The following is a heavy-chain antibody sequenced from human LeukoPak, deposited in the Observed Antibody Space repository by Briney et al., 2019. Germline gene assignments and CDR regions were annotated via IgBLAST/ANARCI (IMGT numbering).Heavy chain of an antibody. CDR3: ARDQGWLAHDY. CDR1: GFTVSSNY. V-gene: IGHV3-7*01. Sequence: GGSLRLSCAASGFTVSSNYMSWVRQPPGKGLEWVANIKEDGSDKYYLDSVKGRFTISRDNAKNSLYLQVNSLRAEDTAVYYCARDQGWLAHDYWGQGTLVTVSS. CDR2: IKEDGSDK. J-gene: IGHJ4*02. D-gene: IGHD6-19*01.